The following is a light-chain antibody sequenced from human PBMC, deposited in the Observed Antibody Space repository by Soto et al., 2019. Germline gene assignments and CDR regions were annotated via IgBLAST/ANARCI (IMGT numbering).Light chain of an antibody. V-gene: IGLV1-44*01. CDR3: AAWDDSLTTYD. J-gene: IGLJ1*01. CDR2: SDN. CDR1: SSNIGSSP. Sequence: QSVLTQPPSASGTPGQRVTISCSGSSSNIGSSPVNWYQQLPGTAPRLFIYSDNQRPSGVPDRFSGSKSGTSASLAISGLQSDDEADYYCAAWDDSLTTYDFGTGTKVTVL.